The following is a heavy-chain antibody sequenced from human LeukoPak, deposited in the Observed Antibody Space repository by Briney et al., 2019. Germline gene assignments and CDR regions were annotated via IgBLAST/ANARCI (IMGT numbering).Heavy chain of an antibody. CDR2: INPNSGGT. CDR3: ARDGHRMYYYDTSSYRFDY. Sequence: ASVKVSCKASGYTFTGYYMHWVRQAPGQGFEWMGWINPNSGGTNYAQKFQGRVTMTRDTSISTAYMELSRLRSDDTAVYYCARDGHRMYYYDTSSYRFDYCGQGTLVTVSS. J-gene: IGHJ4*02. CDR1: GYTFTGYY. D-gene: IGHD3-22*01. V-gene: IGHV1-2*02.